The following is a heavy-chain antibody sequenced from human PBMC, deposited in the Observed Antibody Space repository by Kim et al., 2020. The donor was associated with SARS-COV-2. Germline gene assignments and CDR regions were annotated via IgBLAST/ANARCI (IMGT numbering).Heavy chain of an antibody. Sequence: YNPSLKSRVTISVDTSKNQFSLKLSSVTAADTAVYYCARVGWSTYNWFDPWGQGTLVTVSS. V-gene: IGHV4-59*01. J-gene: IGHJ5*02. D-gene: IGHD6-19*01. CDR3: ARVGWSTYNWFDP.